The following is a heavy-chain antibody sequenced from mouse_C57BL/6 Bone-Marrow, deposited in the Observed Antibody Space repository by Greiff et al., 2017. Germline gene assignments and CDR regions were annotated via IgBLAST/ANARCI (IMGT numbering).Heavy chain of an antibody. D-gene: IGHD2-5*01. CDR2: IYPGSGST. CDR3: ARPYYSNYWYFDV. V-gene: IGHV1-55*01. CDR1: GYTFTSYW. Sequence: QVQLQQPGAELVKPGASVKMSCKASGYTFTSYWITWVKQRPGQGLEWIGDIYPGSGSTNYNEKFKSKATLTVDTSSITAYMQLSSQTSEDSSVFFCARPYYSNYWYFDVWGTGTTVTVSS. J-gene: IGHJ1*03.